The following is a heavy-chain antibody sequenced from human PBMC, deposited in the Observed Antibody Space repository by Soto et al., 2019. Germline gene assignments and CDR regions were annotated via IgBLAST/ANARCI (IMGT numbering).Heavy chain of an antibody. V-gene: IGHV3-23*01. CDR3: TRDPRRADY. CDR2: ISGSGSSA. J-gene: IGHJ4*02. Sequence: QLLEYGGDLVQPGGSLRVSCAASGFTFGTSGMSWVRQAPGKGLEWLSVISGSGSSAYYADSVKDRFTISRDNSKNSVYLHMNSLTAEDTAVYYCTRDPRRADYWGQGTLVTVSP. CDR1: GFTFGTSG.